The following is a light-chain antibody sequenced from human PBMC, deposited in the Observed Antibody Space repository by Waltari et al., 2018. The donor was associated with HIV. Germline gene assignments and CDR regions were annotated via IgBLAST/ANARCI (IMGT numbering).Light chain of an antibody. J-gene: IGLJ3*02. V-gene: IGLV1-44*01. CDR2: NST. CDR3: AAWDDSLNVLWV. CDR1: SSNIVSHT. Sequence: QSVLAQPTSASGTRGQRVTLSCSRGSSNIVSHTVSGCQQHPATAPTLLIFNSTQQPSGVPDRFSVSKSGTSASLAISGLQSEDDADYYCAAWDDSLNVLWVFGAGTKVTVL.